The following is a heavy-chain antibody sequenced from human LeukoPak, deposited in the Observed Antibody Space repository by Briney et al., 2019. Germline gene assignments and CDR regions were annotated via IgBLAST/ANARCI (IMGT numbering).Heavy chain of an antibody. J-gene: IGHJ4*02. CDR3: VIVRGYFDSSGSGY. Sequence: AGGSLRLSCSASGFTFSSYTIHWVRQAPGKGLEFVSVITNNGGNTYYADSVKGRFTISRDNSKNTVYLQMSSLRAEDTAVYYCVIVRGYFDSSGSGYWGQGTLVTVSS. V-gene: IGHV3-64D*06. CDR1: GFTFSSYT. D-gene: IGHD3-9*01. CDR2: ITNNGGNT.